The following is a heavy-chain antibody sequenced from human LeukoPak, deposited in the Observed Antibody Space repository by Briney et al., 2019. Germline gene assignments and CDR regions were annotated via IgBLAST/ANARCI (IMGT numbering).Heavy chain of an antibody. CDR1: GFTFDDYA. CDR3: AKDMAGGDYYYYYMDV. Sequence: GRSLRLSCAASGFTFDDYAMHWVRQAPGKGLEWVSRISWNSGSIGYADSVKGRFTISRDNAKNSLYLQMNSLRAEDTALYYCAKDMAGGDYYYYYMDVWGKGTTVTVSS. CDR2: ISWNSGSI. J-gene: IGHJ6*03. V-gene: IGHV3-9*01. D-gene: IGHD6-19*01.